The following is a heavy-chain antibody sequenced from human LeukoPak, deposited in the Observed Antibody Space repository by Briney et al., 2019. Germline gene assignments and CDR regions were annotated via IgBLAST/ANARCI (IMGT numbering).Heavy chain of an antibody. D-gene: IGHD3-9*01. Sequence: PGGSLRLSCAASGFTFSSCAMSWVRQAPGEGLEWVSAISGSGGSTYYADSVKGRFTISRDNLKNTLYLQMNSLRAEDTAVYYCAKDLYYDILTGSDDYWGQGTLVTVSS. J-gene: IGHJ4*02. CDR2: ISGSGGST. V-gene: IGHV3-23*01. CDR3: AKDLYYDILTGSDDY. CDR1: GFTFSSCA.